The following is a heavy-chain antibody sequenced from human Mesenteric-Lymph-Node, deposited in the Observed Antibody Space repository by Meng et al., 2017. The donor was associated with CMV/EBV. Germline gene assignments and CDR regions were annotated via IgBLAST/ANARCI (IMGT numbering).Heavy chain of an antibody. CDR2: INPNSGGT. CDR3: ARVRNSLRY. D-gene: IGHD1-14*01. V-gene: IGHV1-2*02. Sequence: ASVKVSCKASGYSFITYGITWVRQAPGQGLEWMGWINPNSGGTNYAQKFQGRVTMTRDTSISTAYMELSRLRSDDTAVYYCARVRNSLRYWGQGTLVTVSS. CDR1: GYSFITYG. J-gene: IGHJ4*02.